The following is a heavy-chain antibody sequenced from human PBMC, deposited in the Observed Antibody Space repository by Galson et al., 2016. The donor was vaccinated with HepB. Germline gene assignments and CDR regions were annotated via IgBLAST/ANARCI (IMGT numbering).Heavy chain of an antibody. Sequence: CAISGDSVSSNSATWNWIRQSPSRGLEWLGRTYYRSKWYNDYALSVKSRITINPDTSKNQFSLQPNSVTPEDTAVYYCAKAADYYDSSGYYYLNWFDPWGQGTLVTVSS. CDR3: AKAADYYDSSGYYYLNWFDP. J-gene: IGHJ5*02. D-gene: IGHD3-22*01. CDR1: GDSVSSNSAT. CDR2: TYYRSKWYN. V-gene: IGHV6-1*01.